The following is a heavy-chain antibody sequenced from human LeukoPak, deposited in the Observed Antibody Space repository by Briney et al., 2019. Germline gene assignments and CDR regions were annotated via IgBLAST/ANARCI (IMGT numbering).Heavy chain of an antibody. CDR3: ARGPSSDSRGLDYFDY. V-gene: IGHV1-2*02. CDR2: INPKSGGT. J-gene: IGHJ4*02. CDR1: AYSITAYY. D-gene: IGHD3-22*01. Sequence: ASVKVSCKASAYSITAYYMYWVRQAPGQGLEWMGWINPKSGGTNYAQKFQGRVTITRDTSINTAYMDLSRLTSDDTAMYYCARGPSSDSRGLDYFDYWGQGTLVTVSS.